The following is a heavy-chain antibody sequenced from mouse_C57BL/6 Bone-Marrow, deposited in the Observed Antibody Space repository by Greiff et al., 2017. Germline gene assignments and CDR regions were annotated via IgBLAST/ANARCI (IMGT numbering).Heavy chain of an antibody. CDR1: GYTFTSYT. J-gene: IGHJ1*03. D-gene: IGHD4-1*01. V-gene: IGHV1-4*01. CDR2: INPSSGYT. Sequence: VQLQQSGAELARPGASVKMSCKASGYTFTSYTMPWVQQRPGQGLEWIGYINPSSGYTKYHHKFKDRSTLSADKASSTAYLQLSSLTSADSAVWYGARGVGLRYFDVWGTGTTVTVSS. CDR3: ARGVGLRYFDV.